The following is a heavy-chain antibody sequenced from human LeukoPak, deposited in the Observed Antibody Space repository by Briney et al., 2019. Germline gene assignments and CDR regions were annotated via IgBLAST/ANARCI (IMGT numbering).Heavy chain of an antibody. D-gene: IGHD5-12*01. CDR1: GFTFSSYE. V-gene: IGHV3-48*03. CDR2: ISSSGSTI. CDR3: AASGRQWLRSRDNWFDP. Sequence: PGGSLRLSCAASGFTFSSYEMNWVRQAPGKGLEWVSYISSSGSTIYYADSVKGRFTISRDNAKNSLYLQMNSLRAEDTAVYYCAASGRQWLRSRDNWFDPWGQGTLVTVSS. J-gene: IGHJ5*02.